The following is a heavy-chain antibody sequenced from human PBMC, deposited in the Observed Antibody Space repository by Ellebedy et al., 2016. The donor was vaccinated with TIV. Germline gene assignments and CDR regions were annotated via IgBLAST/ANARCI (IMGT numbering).Heavy chain of an antibody. Sequence: GGSLRLSCAASAFTVGNNYMAWVRQAPGKGLEWVSLIYSGGATHYADSVKGRFTISRDNAKNSLYLQMNSLRAEDTAVYYCASGFQWGQGTLVTVSS. J-gene: IGHJ4*02. D-gene: IGHD3-10*01. V-gene: IGHV3-66*01. CDR2: IYSGGAT. CDR1: AFTVGNNY. CDR3: ASGFQ.